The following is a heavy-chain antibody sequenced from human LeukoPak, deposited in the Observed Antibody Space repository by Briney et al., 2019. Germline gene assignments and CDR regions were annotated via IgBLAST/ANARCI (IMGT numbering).Heavy chain of an antibody. CDR1: GYTFTSYD. V-gene: IGHV1-8*01. CDR2: MNPNSGNT. D-gene: IGHD3-10*01. Sequence: ASVKVSCKASGYTFTSYDINWVRQAAGQGLEWMGWMNPNSGNTGYAQKFQGRVTMTRNTSISTAYMELSSLRSEDTAVYYCARSLSDSYGSGSYPYYYGMDVWGQGTTVTVSS. CDR3: ARSLSDSYGSGSYPYYYGMDV. J-gene: IGHJ6*02.